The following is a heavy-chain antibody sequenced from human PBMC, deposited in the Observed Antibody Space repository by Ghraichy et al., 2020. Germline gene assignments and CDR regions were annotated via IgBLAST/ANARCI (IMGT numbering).Heavy chain of an antibody. CDR3: AREGDYYGSGSYRWFDP. CDR1: GGSISSSNW. Sequence: SETLSLTCAVSGGSISSSNWWSWVRQPPGKGLEWIGEIYHSGSTNYNPSLKSRVTISVDKSKNQFSLKLSSVTAADTAVYYCAREGDYYGSGSYRWFDPWGQGTLVTVSS. V-gene: IGHV4-4*02. J-gene: IGHJ5*02. CDR2: IYHSGST. D-gene: IGHD3-10*01.